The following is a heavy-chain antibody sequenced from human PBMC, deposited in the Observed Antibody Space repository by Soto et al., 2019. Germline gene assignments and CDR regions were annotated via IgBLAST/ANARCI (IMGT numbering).Heavy chain of an antibody. CDR1: GYTFTNYG. D-gene: IGHD3-9*01. CDR3: TRDRLTLTTCLIFDF. Sequence: QVQLVQSGAEVKKPGASVKVSCKASGYTFTNYGIAWVRQAPGQGLEWMGWISPYSGKTDYRQNLQGRVTMTADTSTTTAYMELRSLRSDDTAVYYCTRDRLTLTTCLIFDFSGQGTLVTVSS. V-gene: IGHV1-18*01. J-gene: IGHJ4*02. CDR2: ISPYSGKT.